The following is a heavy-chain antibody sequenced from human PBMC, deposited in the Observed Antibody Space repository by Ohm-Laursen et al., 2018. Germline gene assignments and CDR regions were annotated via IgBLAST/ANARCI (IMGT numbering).Heavy chain of an antibody. Sequence: SLRLSCTASGFTFDDYAMHWVRQAPGKGLEWVSGISWNSGSIGYADSVKGRFTISRDNAKNTLYLQMNSLRAEDTAVYYCTRGATLDVWGQGTTVTVSS. J-gene: IGHJ6*02. V-gene: IGHV3-9*01. D-gene: IGHD5-12*01. CDR3: TRGATLDV. CDR2: ISWNSGSI. CDR1: GFTFDDYA.